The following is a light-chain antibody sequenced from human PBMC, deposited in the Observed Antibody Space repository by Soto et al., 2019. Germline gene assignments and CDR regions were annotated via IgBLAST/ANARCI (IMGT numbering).Light chain of an antibody. V-gene: IGKV1-5*01. J-gene: IGKJ1*01. CDR1: QSISNH. CDR2: DAS. CDR3: QQYYTYWHM. Sequence: DTQMTQSPSSLPAAVADRVTITCRASQSISNHLNWYQQKPGKVPEVLIYDASNLESGVPSTFSGSGSGTEFTLTISSLQPDDFATYYCQQYYTYWHMFGQGTRVEIK.